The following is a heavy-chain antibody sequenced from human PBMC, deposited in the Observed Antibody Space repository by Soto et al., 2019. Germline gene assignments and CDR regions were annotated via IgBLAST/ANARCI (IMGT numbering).Heavy chain of an antibody. Sequence: GGSLRLSCAASGFTFSSYAMHWVRQAPGKGLEWVAVISYDGSNKYYADSVKGRFTISRDNSKNTLYLQMNSLRAEDTAVYYCARGRPMRWGFGELLSRYYYYGMDVWGQGTTVTVSS. D-gene: IGHD3-10*01. CDR3: ARGRPMRWGFGELLSRYYYYGMDV. V-gene: IGHV3-30-3*01. J-gene: IGHJ6*02. CDR1: GFTFSSYA. CDR2: ISYDGSNK.